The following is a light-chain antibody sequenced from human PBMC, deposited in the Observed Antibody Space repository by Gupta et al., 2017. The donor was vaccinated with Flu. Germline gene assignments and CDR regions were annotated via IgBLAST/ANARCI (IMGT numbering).Light chain of an antibody. CDR2: GNN. J-gene: IGLJ3*02. CDR3: AAWDDSLSGWV. Sequence: QSVLTQPPSASGTPGQRVTIYCSGSSSNIGSNPVYWYQQLPGTAPKLLIYGNNRRPSGVPDRFPGSKSGTSASLAISGLRSEDEANYYCAAWDDSLSGWVFGGGTKLTVL. V-gene: IGLV1-47*01. CDR1: SSNIGSNP.